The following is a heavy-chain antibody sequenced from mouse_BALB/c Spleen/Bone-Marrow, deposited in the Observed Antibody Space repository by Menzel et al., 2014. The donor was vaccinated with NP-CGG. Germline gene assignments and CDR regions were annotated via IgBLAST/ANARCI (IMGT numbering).Heavy chain of an antibody. D-gene: IGHD1-1*01. V-gene: IGHV5-12-1*01. CDR1: GFAFSSYD. Sequence: EVQLQESGGGLVKPGGSLQLSCAASGFAFSSYDMSWVRQTPEKRLEWVAYISSGGGSTYYPDTVKGRFTISRDNAKNTLYLQMSSLKSEDTAMYYCAREVLRDYFDYRGQGTTLTVSS. CDR3: AREVLRDYFDY. J-gene: IGHJ2*01. CDR2: ISSGGGST.